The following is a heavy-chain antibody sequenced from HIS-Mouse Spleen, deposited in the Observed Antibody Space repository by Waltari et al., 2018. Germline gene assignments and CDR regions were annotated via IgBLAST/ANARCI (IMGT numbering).Heavy chain of an antibody. V-gene: IGHV4-39*07. CDR3: AREIPYSSSWYDWYFDL. D-gene: IGHD6-13*01. J-gene: IGHJ2*01. CDR2: SYYSGTT. CDR1: GGSISSSSYY. Sequence: QLQLQESGPGLVKPSETLSLTCTVSGGSISSSSYYWGWIRQPPGKGLEWIGSSYYSGTTYYIPSLKSPVTISVDTSKNQFSLKLSSVTAADTAVYYCAREIPYSSSWYDWYFDLWGRGTLVTVSS.